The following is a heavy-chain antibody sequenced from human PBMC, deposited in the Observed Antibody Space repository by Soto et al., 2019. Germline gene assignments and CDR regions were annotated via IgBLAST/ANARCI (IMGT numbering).Heavy chain of an antibody. V-gene: IGHV3-30-3*01. Sequence: GGSLRLSCAASGFTFSSYAMHWVRQAPGKGLEWVAVISYDGSNKYYADSVKGRFTISRDNSKNTLYLQMNSLRAEDTAVYYCARDYSSSWYFWFDPWGQGTLVTVSS. CDR2: ISYDGSNK. D-gene: IGHD6-13*01. CDR3: ARDYSSSWYFWFDP. CDR1: GFTFSSYA. J-gene: IGHJ5*02.